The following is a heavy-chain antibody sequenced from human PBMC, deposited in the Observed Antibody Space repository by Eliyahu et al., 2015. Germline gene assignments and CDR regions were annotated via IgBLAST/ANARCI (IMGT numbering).Heavy chain of an antibody. J-gene: IGHJ6*03. D-gene: IGHD3-3*01. CDR3: AREGGYYDFWSGYYSYYYYYMDV. V-gene: IGHV4-4*07. CDR1: GGSXSSYY. Sequence: QVQLQESGPGLVKPSETLSLTCTVSGGSXSSYYWSWXXXPAGKGLEXIGRIYTSGSXNYNPPLKSRVTMSVDTSKNQFSLKLSSVTAADTAVYYCAREGGYYDFWSGYYSYYYYYMDVWGKGTTVTVSS. CDR2: IYTSGSX.